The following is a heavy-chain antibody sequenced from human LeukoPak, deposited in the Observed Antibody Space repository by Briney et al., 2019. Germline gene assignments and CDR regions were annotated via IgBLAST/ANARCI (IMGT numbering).Heavy chain of an antibody. CDR2: IRYDGSNK. D-gene: IGHD6-13*01. CDR3: AKDIAAADV. J-gene: IGHJ6*02. V-gene: IGHV3-30*02. CDR1: GFTFSGCG. Sequence: GGSLRLSCAASGFTFSGCGMHWVRQAPGKGLEWVAFIRYDGSNKFYADSVKGRSTISRDNSKNTLYLQMNSLTAEDTAVYYCAKDIAAADVWGQGTTVTVSS.